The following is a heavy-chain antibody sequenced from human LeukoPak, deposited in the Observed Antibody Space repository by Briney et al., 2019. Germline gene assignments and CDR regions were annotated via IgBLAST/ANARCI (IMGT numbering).Heavy chain of an antibody. V-gene: IGHV3-74*01. Sequence: LAGGSLGLSCAASGFTFSAYWMRWVRQAPGKGLVWVSFIKPDGSRTNYADSVKDRFIISRDNAKNTLYLQMYNLRADDTAVYCCARENYWAMDVSGQGTTVTVSS. J-gene: IGHJ6*02. CDR1: GFTFSAYW. D-gene: IGHD2-8*02. CDR3: ARENYWAMDV. CDR2: IKPDGSRT.